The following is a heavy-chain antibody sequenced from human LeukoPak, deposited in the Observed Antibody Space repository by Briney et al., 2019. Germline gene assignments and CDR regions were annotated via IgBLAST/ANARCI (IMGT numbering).Heavy chain of an antibody. V-gene: IGHV4-34*01. CDR1: GGSFSGYY. CDR3: ARRSSSWLQIDY. D-gene: IGHD6-13*01. CDR2: INHSGST. J-gene: IGHJ4*02. Sequence: PSETLSLTCAVYGGSFSGYYWSWIRQPPGKGLEWIGEINHSGSTNYNPSLKSRVTISVDTSKNQFSLKLRSVTAADTAVYYCARRSSSWLQIDYWGQGALVTVSS.